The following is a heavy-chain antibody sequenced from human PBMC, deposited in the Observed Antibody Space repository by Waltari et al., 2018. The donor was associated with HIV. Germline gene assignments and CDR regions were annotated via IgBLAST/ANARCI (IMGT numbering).Heavy chain of an antibody. D-gene: IGHD1-26*01. CDR3: ARHALRVGAAYWNFDL. CDR1: GGPVSSSSYF. CDR2: IYYTGRA. Sequence: QLQLQESGPGLVKPSETLSLTCTVSGGPVSSSSYFWGWIRQPPGKGLEGLGRIYYTGRAYYNPSLKGRVTISVDTSKNQFSLKVTSVTAADTAVYYCARHALRVGAAYWNFDLWGRGTLVTVSS. V-gene: IGHV4-39*01. J-gene: IGHJ2*01.